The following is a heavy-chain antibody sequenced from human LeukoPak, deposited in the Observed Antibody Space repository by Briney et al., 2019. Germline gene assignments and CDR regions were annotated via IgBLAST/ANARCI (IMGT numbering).Heavy chain of an antibody. CDR3: ARGKYYYGSGTYYTRSYDWYFDP. CDR2: IYTSGST. J-gene: IGHJ2*01. CDR1: GGSISSYY. D-gene: IGHD3-10*01. V-gene: IGHV4-4*08. Sequence: SETLSLTCTVSGGSISSYYWSWIRQPPGKGLEWIGRIYTSGSTNYNPSLKSRVSTSVDTSKNQFSLKLSSVTAADTAVYYCARGKYYYGSGTYYTRSYDWYFDPWGRGTLVTVSS.